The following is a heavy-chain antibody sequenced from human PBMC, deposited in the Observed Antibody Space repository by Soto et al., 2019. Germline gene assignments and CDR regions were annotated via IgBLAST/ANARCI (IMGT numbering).Heavy chain of an antibody. V-gene: IGHV1-2*02. CDR2: INPASAGT. Sequence: QVQLVQSGAEVKKPGASVKVSCKASGYIFTGYYIHWVRQAPGQGLEWIGWINPASAGTNYAQKFQGRVTMPRDTSISKAYMELSRLRFDDTAMYYCARDNESHSGSLPGDYLGQGTLVTVYS. J-gene: IGHJ4*02. CDR1: GYIFTGYY. D-gene: IGHD6-6*01. CDR3: ARDNESHSGSLPGDY.